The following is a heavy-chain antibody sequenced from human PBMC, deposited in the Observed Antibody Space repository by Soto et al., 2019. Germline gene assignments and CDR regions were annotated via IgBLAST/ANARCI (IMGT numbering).Heavy chain of an antibody. J-gene: IGHJ4*02. D-gene: IGHD1-26*01. V-gene: IGHV4-28*01. CDR1: GYSISSSNW. CDR2: VYYIWTT. CDR3: ARREIQGPIEY. Sequence: QVQLQESGPGLVKPSDTLSLTCAVSGYSISSSNWWGWIRQPPGKGLEWIGYVYYIWTTYYNPSLKIRVTMSVDISKHEYSLKRTSVTAVDTEVYYCARREIQGPIEYWGQGTLVTVSS.